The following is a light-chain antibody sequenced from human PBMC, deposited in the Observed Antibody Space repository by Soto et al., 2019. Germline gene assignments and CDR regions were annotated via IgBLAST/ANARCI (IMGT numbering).Light chain of an antibody. J-gene: IGKJ5*01. CDR3: QQRSNWHPGT. CDR2: DAS. CDR1: QSVSSY. V-gene: IGKV3-11*01. Sequence: EIVLTQSPATLSFSPGERPSVPCRASQSVSSYLAWYQQKPGQAPRLLIYDASNRATGIPARFSGSGSGTDFTLTISSLEPEDFAVYYCQQRSNWHPGTFGQGTRLEIK.